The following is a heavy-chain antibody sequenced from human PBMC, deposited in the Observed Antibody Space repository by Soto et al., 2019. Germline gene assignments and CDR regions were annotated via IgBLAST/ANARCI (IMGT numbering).Heavy chain of an antibody. J-gene: IGHJ4*02. CDR3: ARGVLWFGVYFDY. V-gene: IGHV1-18*01. D-gene: IGHD3-10*01. CDR2: ISAYNGNT. CDR1: GGTFSSYT. Sequence: GASVKVSCKASGGTFSSYTISWVRQAPGQGLEWMGWISAYNGNTNYAQKLQGKFTMTTDTSTSTAYMELRSLRSDDTAVYYCARGVLWFGVYFDYWGQGTLVTVSS.